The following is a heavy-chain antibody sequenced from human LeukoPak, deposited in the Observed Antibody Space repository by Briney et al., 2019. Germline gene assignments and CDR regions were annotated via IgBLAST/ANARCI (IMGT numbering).Heavy chain of an antibody. CDR3: AKDYYASGDAFDI. Sequence: GGSLRLSCAASGFTFSSYGMSWVRQAPGKGLEWVSAISGSGGSTYYADSVKGRFTISRDNSKNTLYLQMNSLRAEDTAVYYCAKDYYASGDAFDIWGQGTMVIVSS. CDR2: ISGSGGST. D-gene: IGHD3-10*01. V-gene: IGHV3-23*01. J-gene: IGHJ3*02. CDR1: GFTFSSYG.